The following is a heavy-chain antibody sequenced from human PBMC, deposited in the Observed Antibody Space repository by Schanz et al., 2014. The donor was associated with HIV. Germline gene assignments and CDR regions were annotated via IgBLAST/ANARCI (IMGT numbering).Heavy chain of an antibody. CDR3: VRGDPIGSF. Sequence: DVQLVESGGGLIQPGGSLRLSCAASGFSFSVYSMNWVRQAPGKGLEWVSSISSSSSFIYYADSVKGRFTISRDNSKSTLFLQMNSLRAEDTAIYYCVRGDPIGSFWGQGTLVTVSS. CDR2: ISSSSSFI. V-gene: IGHV3-21*01. J-gene: IGHJ4*02. D-gene: IGHD2-21*02. CDR1: GFSFSVYS.